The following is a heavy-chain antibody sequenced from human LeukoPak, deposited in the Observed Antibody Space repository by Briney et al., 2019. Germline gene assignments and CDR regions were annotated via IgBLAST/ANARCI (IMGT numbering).Heavy chain of an antibody. Sequence: PSETLSLTCTVSGGSISSYYWSWIRQPPGKGLEWIGYIYYSGSTNYNPSLKSRVTISVDTSKNQFSLKLSSVTAADTAVYYCARLGDCGGGSCSFGYSSGWFQIDYWGQGTLVTVSS. CDR1: GGSISSYY. V-gene: IGHV4-59*08. D-gene: IGHD6-19*01. CDR3: ARLGDCGGGSCSFGYSSGWFQIDY. J-gene: IGHJ4*02. CDR2: IYYSGST.